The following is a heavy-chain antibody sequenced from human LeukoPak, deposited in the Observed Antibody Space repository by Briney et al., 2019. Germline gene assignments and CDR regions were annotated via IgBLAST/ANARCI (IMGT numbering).Heavy chain of an antibody. CDR1: GDSINNRNW. D-gene: IGHD1-1*01. V-gene: IGHV4-4*02. Sequence: SETLSLTCTVFGDSINNRNWWSWIRQSPGKGLEWTGEVAPSGTTKYNPSLRSRVTISIESSKNLFSLKISSLTAADTAVYYCARGDNYIFDFWGPGNLVTVSS. J-gene: IGHJ4*02. CDR3: ARGDNYIFDF. CDR2: VAPSGTT.